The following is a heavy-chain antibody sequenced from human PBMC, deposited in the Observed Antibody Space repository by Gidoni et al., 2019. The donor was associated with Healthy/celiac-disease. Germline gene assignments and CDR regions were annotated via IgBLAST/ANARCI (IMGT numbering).Heavy chain of an antibody. D-gene: IGHD2-15*01. V-gene: IGHV4-31*03. CDR1: GGSISSGGYY. CDR3: ARGIFLLVHDAFDI. J-gene: IGHJ3*02. CDR2: IYYSGST. Sequence: QVQLQESGPGLVQPSQTLSLTCTVSGGSISSGGYYWSWIRQHPGNGLEWIGYIYYSGSTYYNPSLKSRVTISVDTSKNQFSLKLSSVTAADTAVYYCARGIFLLVHDAFDIWGQGTMVTVSS.